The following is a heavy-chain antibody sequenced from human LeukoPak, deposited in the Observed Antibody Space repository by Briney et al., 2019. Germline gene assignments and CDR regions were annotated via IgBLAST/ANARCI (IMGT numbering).Heavy chain of an antibody. CDR3: ARADKTGYSGYDSTPRDYGMDV. CDR2: INPSGDTT. Sequence: GASVKVSCKASRFTFTTYFMHWVRQAPGQGLEWMGKINPSGDTTTYAQKFQGRVTMTTDTSTSTAYMELRSLRSDDTAVYYCARADKTGYSGYDSTPRDYGMDVWGQGTTVTVSS. D-gene: IGHD5-12*01. V-gene: IGHV1-46*01. J-gene: IGHJ6*02. CDR1: RFTFTTYF.